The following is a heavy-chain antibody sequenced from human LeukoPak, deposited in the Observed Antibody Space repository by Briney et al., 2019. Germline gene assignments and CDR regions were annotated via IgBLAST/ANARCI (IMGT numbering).Heavy chain of an antibody. CDR3: AKGSCSWYYPHFDN. Sequence: GRSLRLSCAASGFTFDDYALHWVRQAPGKGLEWVSGISWNGGSRGYADSVKGRFTISRDNAKNSLYLQMNSLGAEDTALYYCAKGSCSWYYPHFDNWGQGTLVTVSS. D-gene: IGHD6-13*01. V-gene: IGHV3-9*01. CDR1: GFTFDDYA. CDR2: ISWNGGSR. J-gene: IGHJ4*02.